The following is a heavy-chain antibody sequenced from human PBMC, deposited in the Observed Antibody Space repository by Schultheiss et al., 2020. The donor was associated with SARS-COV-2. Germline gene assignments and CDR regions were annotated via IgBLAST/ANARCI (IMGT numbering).Heavy chain of an antibody. Sequence: SETLSLTCTVSGGSISSYYWSWIRQPPGKGLEWIGSIYHSGSTYYNPSLKSRVTISVDTSKNQFSLKLSSVTAADTAVYYCARDGDIVVVPAGGMDVWGQGTTVTVSS. CDR2: IYHSGST. J-gene: IGHJ6*02. D-gene: IGHD2-2*01. CDR3: ARDGDIVVVPAGGMDV. CDR1: GGSISSYY. V-gene: IGHV4-38-2*02.